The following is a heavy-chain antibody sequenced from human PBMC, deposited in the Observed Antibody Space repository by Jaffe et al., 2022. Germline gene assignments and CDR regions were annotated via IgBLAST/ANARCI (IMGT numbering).Heavy chain of an antibody. CDR2: IYYSGST. V-gene: IGHV4-59*01. CDR3: ARAEGVATITRFDY. Sequence: QVQLQESGPGLVKPSETLSLTCTVSGGSISSYYWSWIRQPPGKGLEWIGYIYYSGSTNYNPSLKSRVTISVDTSKNQFSLKLSSVTAADTAVYYCARAEGVATITRFDYWGQGTLVTVSS. D-gene: IGHD5-12*01. J-gene: IGHJ4*02. CDR1: GGSISSYY.